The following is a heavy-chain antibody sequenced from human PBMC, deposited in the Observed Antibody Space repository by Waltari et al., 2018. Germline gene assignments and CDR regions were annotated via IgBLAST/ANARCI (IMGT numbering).Heavy chain of an antibody. CDR2: IYTSGST. CDR3: ARDRTVVTDRYWFDP. CDR1: GGSISSGSYY. Sequence: QVQLQESGPGLVKSSQTLSLTCTVSGGSISSGSYYWSWIRQPAGKGLEWIGRIYTSGSTNYNPSLKSRVTISVDTSKNQFSLKLSSVTAADTAVYYCARDRTVVTDRYWFDPWGQGTLVTVSS. D-gene: IGHD2-15*01. V-gene: IGHV4-61*02. J-gene: IGHJ5*02.